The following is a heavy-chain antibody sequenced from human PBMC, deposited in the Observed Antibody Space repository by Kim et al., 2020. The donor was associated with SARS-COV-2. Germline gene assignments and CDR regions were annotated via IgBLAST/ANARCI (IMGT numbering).Heavy chain of an antibody. CDR1: GFTFSSYS. J-gene: IGHJ6*02. V-gene: IGHV3-21*01. D-gene: IGHD3-10*01. CDR2: ISSSSSYI. Sequence: GGSLRLSCAASGFTFSSYSMNWVRQAPGKGLEWVSSISSSSSYIYYADSVKGRFTISRDNAKNSLYLQMNSLRAEDTAVYYCARDTSHYGSGSYYWGDYYYGMDVWGQGTTVTVSS. CDR3: ARDTSHYGSGSYYWGDYYYGMDV.